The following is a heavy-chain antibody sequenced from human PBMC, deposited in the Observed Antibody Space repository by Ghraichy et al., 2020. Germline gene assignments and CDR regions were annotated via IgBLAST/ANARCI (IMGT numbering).Heavy chain of an antibody. D-gene: IGHD5-12*01. V-gene: IGHV3-23*01. CDR1: GFTFSSYA. J-gene: IGHJ2*01. CDR2: ISGSGGST. Sequence: GGSLRLSCAASGFTFSSYAMSWVRQAPGKGLEWVSAISGSGGSTYYADSVKGRFTISRDNSKNTLYLQMNSLRAEDTAVYYCSREGRRSRPWDIVATILGGYFDLWGRGTLVTVSS. CDR3: SREGRRSRPWDIVATILGGYFDL.